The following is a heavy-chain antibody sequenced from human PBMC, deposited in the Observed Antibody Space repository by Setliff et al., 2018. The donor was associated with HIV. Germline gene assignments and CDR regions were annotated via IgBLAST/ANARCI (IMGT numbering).Heavy chain of an antibody. V-gene: IGHV3-49*03. CDR2: IRSKAYGGTK. J-gene: IGHJ3*02. D-gene: IGHD3-10*01. CDR3: TTSYGSGTYYRMGAFDI. Sequence: GESLKISCTASGFRFGDYARGWFRRAPGKGPEWVGFIRSKAYGGTKEYAVSVKGRFTISRDDSKSIAYLQMNSLKTEDTAVYYCTTSYGSGTYYRMGAFDIWGQGTMVTVSS. CDR1: GFRFGDYA.